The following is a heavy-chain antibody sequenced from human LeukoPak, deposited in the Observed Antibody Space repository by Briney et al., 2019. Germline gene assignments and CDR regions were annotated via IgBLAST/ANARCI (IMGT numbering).Heavy chain of an antibody. CDR1: GFTFDDYA. Sequence: GGSLSLSCAAAGFTFDDYAMHWVRQAAGKGLEWVSGISWNSGSIGYADSVKGRFTISRDNAKNSLYLQMNSLRAEDTALYYCAKSGGYDILTGSSFDYWGQGTLVTVSS. V-gene: IGHV3-9*01. CDR2: ISWNSGSI. CDR3: AKSGGYDILTGSSFDY. D-gene: IGHD3-9*01. J-gene: IGHJ4*02.